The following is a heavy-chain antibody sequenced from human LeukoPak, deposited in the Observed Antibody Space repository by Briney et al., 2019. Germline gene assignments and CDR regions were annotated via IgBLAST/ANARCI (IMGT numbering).Heavy chain of an antibody. CDR1: GGSFSSYF. V-gene: IGHV4-4*07. J-gene: IGHJ5*02. CDR2: IYPSGNT. CDR3: ARDRSIAVANWFDP. D-gene: IGHD6-6*01. Sequence: SETLSLTCSVSGGSFSSYFWSWVRQPAGKGLEWIGRIYPSGNTNYNPSLKSRVTISVDTSKNQFSLKLSSVTAADTAVYYCARDRSIAVANWFDPWGQGTLVTVSS.